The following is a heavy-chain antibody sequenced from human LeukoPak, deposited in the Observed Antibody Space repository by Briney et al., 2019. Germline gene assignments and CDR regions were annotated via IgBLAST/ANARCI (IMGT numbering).Heavy chain of an antibody. CDR2: IYTSGST. D-gene: IGHD6-13*01. CDR1: GGSISSYY. CDR3: ARDLPGTAYEFDY. V-gene: IGHV4-4*09. J-gene: IGHJ4*02. Sequence: SETLSLTCTVSGGSISSYYWSWIRQPPGKGLEWIGYIYTSGSTNYNPSLKSRVTISVDTSKNQFSLKLSSVTAADTAVYYCARDLPGTAYEFDYWGQGTLVTVSS.